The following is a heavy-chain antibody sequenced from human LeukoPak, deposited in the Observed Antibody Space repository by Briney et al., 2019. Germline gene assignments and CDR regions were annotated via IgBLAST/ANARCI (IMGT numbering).Heavy chain of an antibody. V-gene: IGHV4-38-2*01. J-gene: IGHJ4*02. D-gene: IGHD2-15*01. Sequence: SETLSLTCAVSGYSISSGYYWGWIRQPPGKGLEWIGSIYHSGSTYYNPSLKSRVTISVDTSKNQFSLKLSSVTAADTAVYYCARVDSSGGSCYSGYWGQGTLVTVSS. CDR1: GYSISSGYY. CDR2: IYHSGST. CDR3: ARVDSSGGSCYSGY.